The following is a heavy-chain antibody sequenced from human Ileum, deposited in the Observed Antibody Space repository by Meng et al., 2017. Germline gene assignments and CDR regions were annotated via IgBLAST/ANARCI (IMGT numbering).Heavy chain of an antibody. V-gene: IGHV4-4*02. J-gene: IGHJ4*02. Sequence: QLQLRGSGPGLVEPLGPRSLTCAVTGGSFSGGSWWSWVRQPPGKGLQWIGQFHPGSGAAYNPSLETRVTISVDTSKNQFSLELTSVTAADTAVYYCAKNGAYCLESWGQGTLVTVSS. CDR2: FHPGSGA. CDR1: GGSFSGGSW. CDR3: AKNGAYCLES. D-gene: IGHD2-21*01.